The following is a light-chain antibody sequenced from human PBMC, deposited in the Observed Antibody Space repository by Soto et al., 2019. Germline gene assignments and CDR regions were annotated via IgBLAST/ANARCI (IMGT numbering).Light chain of an antibody. CDR1: QSVSSSY. CDR3: HQSGT. V-gene: IGKV3-20*01. Sequence: EIVLTQSPGTLSLSPGERATLSCRASQSVSSSYLAWYQHKPGQAPRLLIYGASNRAVGIPDRFSGSGSGTDSALTISRLEPEDFAVYYCHQSGTFGQGTKVDIK. CDR2: GAS. J-gene: IGKJ1*01.